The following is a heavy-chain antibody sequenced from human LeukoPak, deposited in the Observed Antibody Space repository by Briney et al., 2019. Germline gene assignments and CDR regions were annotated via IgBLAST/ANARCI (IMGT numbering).Heavy chain of an antibody. CDR2: INHRGST. J-gene: IGHJ3*01. CDR1: GVSFPGDY. V-gene: IGHV4-34*01. Sequence: GALSLTCAVHGVSFPGDYWRCIRPAPVKGREWSGEINHRGSTNYNPSLKSRVTISVDTSKNQFSLKMRSVTAAATAVYYCAIISSRYWSDGRGAFDVWGQGKPGSLSS. CDR3: AIISSRYWSDGRGAFDV. D-gene: IGHD5-12*01.